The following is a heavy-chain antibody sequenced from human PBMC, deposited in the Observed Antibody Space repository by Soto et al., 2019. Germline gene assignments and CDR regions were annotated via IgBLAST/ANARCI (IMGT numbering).Heavy chain of an antibody. CDR1: GGSISSYY. CDR2: IYYSGST. D-gene: IGHD2-15*01. J-gene: IGHJ5*02. V-gene: IGHV4-59*08. CDR3: ARGSYCSGGSCEGFDP. Sequence: QVQLQESGPGLVKPSETLSLTCTVSGGSISSYYWSWIRQPPGKGLEWIGYIYYSGSTNYNPSLKSRVTISVDTSKNQFSPKLSSVTAADTAVYSCARGSYCSGGSCEGFDPWGQGTLVTVSS.